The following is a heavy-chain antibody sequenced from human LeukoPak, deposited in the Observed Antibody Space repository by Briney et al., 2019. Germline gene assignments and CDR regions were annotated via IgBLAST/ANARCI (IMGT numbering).Heavy chain of an antibody. CDR1: GGTFSSYA. Sequence: ASVKVSCKASGGTFSSYAISWVRQAPGQGLEWMGRIIPILGIANYAQKFQGRVTITADKSTSTAYMELSSLRSEDTAVYYCARAHYYGSGSEDDYWGQGTVVSVSS. J-gene: IGHJ4*02. D-gene: IGHD3-10*01. CDR2: IIPILGIA. V-gene: IGHV1-69*04. CDR3: ARAHYYGSGSEDDY.